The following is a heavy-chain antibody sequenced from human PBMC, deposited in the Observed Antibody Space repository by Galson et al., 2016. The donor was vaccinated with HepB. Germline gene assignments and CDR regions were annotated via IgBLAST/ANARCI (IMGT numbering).Heavy chain of an antibody. Sequence: SVKVSCKASGYTFINYFIHWVRQAPGQGLEWMGIINPGHGGTTYAQRFRGRLTMTRDMSTTTAYMDLSSLESEDSAVYYCAREFYGGYFDYWGQGTLVTVSS. CDR1: GYTFINYF. J-gene: IGHJ4*02. CDR3: AREFYGGYFDY. V-gene: IGHV1-46*01. CDR2: INPGHGGT. D-gene: IGHD4-17*01.